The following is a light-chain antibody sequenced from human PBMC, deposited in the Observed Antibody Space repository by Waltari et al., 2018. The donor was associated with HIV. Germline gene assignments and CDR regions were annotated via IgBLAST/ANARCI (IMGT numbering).Light chain of an antibody. CDR1: SSNIGAGSD. CDR3: QSYDSGLRV. J-gene: IGLJ3*02. V-gene: IGLV1-40*01. CDR2: DNN. Sequence: QSVLTQPPSVSGAPGQRVTISCTGSSSNIGAGSDVHWYQQLPGTAPKPRIYDNNNRHSGVPDRVSGSKSGTSASLAITGLQAEDEADYYGQSYDSGLRVFGGGTKLTVL.